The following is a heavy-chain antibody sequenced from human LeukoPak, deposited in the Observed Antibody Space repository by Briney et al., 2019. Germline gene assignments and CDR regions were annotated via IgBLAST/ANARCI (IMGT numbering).Heavy chain of an antibody. CDR1: GGSLSGYY. D-gene: IGHD3-22*01. J-gene: IGHJ4*02. V-gene: IGHV4-34*01. Sequence: SETLSLTCTVSGGSLSGYYWSWIRQPPGKGLEWIGEINHSGSTNYNPSLKSRVTISVDTSKNQFSLKLSSVTAADTAVYYCARGISYYDSSGLPGYWGQGTLVTVSS. CDR3: ARGISYYDSSGLPGY. CDR2: INHSGST.